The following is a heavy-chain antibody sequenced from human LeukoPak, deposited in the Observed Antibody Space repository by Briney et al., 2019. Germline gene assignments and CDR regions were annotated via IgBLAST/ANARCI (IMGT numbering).Heavy chain of an antibody. V-gene: IGHV3-53*01. Sequence: GGSLRLSCAASGFTVINNYMTWVRQAPGKGLEWVSVIYSGGTTHYADSVKGRFTISRDNSKNTLNLQMNSLRADDTAVYYCARAVAGLYFDYWGQGTLVTVSS. CDR1: GFTVINNY. CDR3: ARAVAGLYFDY. J-gene: IGHJ4*02. CDR2: IYSGGTT. D-gene: IGHD6-19*01.